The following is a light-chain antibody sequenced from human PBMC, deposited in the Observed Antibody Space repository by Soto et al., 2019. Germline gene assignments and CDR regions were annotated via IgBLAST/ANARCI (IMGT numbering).Light chain of an antibody. CDR3: KQYKSDSLYT. Sequence: DIQMTQSPSTLSASVGDRVTITCRSGQRIISWLAWSQQKPGKAPKLLIYDASSLESGVPTRFSGSGYGTEFIPTIVSLQPDDFGTYCCKQYKSDSLYTFGQGTQQEIK. CDR1: QRIISW. J-gene: IGKJ2*01. V-gene: IGKV1-5*01. CDR2: DAS.